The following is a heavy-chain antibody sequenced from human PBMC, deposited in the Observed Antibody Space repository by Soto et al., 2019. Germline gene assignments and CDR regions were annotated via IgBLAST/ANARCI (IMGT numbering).Heavy chain of an antibody. J-gene: IGHJ6*02. CDR2: INHSGST. Sequence: SETLSLTCAVSGGSISSGGYSWSWIRQPPGKGLEWIGYINHSGSTNYNPSLKSRVTISVDTSKNQFSLKLSSVTAADTAVYYCARGVRSSSSALYYGMDVWGQGTTVTVSS. V-gene: IGHV4-30-2*01. CDR3: ARGVRSSSSALYYGMDV. CDR1: GGSISSGGYS. D-gene: IGHD6-6*01.